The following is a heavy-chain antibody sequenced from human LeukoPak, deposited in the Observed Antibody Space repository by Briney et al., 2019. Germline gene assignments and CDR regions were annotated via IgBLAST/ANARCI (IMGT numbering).Heavy chain of an antibody. Sequence: GESLKISCKGSGYSFTSYWIGWVRQMPGKGLGGMGIIYPGDSDTRYSPSFQGQVTISADKSISTAYLQWSSLKASDIAVYYCVVRLGYSGYDFAYWGQGTLVTVSS. CDR3: VVRLGYSGYDFAY. V-gene: IGHV5-51*01. CDR2: IYPGDSDT. J-gene: IGHJ4*02. CDR1: GYSFTSYW. D-gene: IGHD5-12*01.